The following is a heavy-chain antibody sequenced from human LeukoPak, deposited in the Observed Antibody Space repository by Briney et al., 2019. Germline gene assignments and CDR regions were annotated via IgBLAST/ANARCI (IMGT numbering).Heavy chain of an antibody. CDR1: GFTFSSYG. V-gene: IGHV3-30*02. D-gene: IGHD5-12*01. Sequence: GGSLRLSCAASGFTFSSYGMHWVRQAPGKGLEWVAFIRYDGSNKYYADSVKGRFTISRDNSKNTLYLQMNSLRAEDTAVYYCAGERGDSGYDYPTNNWFDPWGQGTLVTVSS. CDR2: IRYDGSNK. CDR3: AGERGDSGYDYPTNNWFDP. J-gene: IGHJ5*02.